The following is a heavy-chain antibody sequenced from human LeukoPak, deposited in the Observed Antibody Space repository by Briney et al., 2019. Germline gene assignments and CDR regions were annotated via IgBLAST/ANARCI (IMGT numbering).Heavy chain of an antibody. CDR3: ARAGNYYYSSGYYSHFDY. Sequence: SETLSLTCTVSGASISSDYWNWLRQSPGKGLEWIGHVYHSGSTNYNPSLKSRVTISVDTSKNQFSLKLSSVTAADTAVYYCARAGNYYYSSGYYSHFDYWGQGTLVTVSS. J-gene: IGHJ4*02. CDR1: GASISSDY. CDR2: VYHSGST. V-gene: IGHV4-59*01. D-gene: IGHD3-22*01.